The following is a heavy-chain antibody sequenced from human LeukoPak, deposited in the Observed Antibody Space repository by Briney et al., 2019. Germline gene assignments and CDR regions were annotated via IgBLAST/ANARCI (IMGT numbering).Heavy chain of an antibody. Sequence: ASVKVSCKASGYTFTGYYMHWVRQAPGQGLEWMGWINPNSGGTNYAQKFQGRVTMTRDTSISTAYMELSRLRSDDTAVYYCASGLLYCSSTSCYRGEAFDIWGQGTMVTVSS. J-gene: IGHJ3*02. CDR1: GYTFTGYY. D-gene: IGHD2-2*02. CDR2: INPNSGGT. V-gene: IGHV1-2*02. CDR3: ASGLLYCSSTSCYRGEAFDI.